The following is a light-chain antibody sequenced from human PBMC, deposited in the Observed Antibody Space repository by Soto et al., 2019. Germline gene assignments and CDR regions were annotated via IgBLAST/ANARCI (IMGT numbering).Light chain of an antibody. CDR1: SSDVGSYNS. CDR2: DVS. CDR3: SSFTSSSSYV. Sequence: QSALAQPASVSGSPGQSITISCTGTSSDVGSYNSVSWYQQYPGKAPTLMIHDVSNRPSGVSNRFSGSKSGNTASLTISGLQAEGEADYYCSSFTSSSSYVFGSGTKVTVL. J-gene: IGLJ1*01. V-gene: IGLV2-14*03.